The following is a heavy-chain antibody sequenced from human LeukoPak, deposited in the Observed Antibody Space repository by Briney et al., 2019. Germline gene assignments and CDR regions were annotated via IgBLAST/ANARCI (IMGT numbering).Heavy chain of an antibody. CDR2: IVRSGTII. D-gene: IGHD5-12*01. V-gene: IGHV3-48*02. Sequence: GGSLRLSCAASGFTFSSYAMSWVRQAPGKGLEWVSYIVRSGTIIYYADSVKGRFTISRDNAKNSLYLQMNSLRDEDTAVYYCARDSRRMIVATISYSYYGMDVWGQGTTVTVSS. CDR3: ARDSRRMIVATISYSYYGMDV. J-gene: IGHJ6*02. CDR1: GFTFSSYA.